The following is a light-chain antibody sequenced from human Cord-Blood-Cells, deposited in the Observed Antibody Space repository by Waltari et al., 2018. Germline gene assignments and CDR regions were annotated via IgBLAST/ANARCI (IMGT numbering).Light chain of an antibody. Sequence: QSALPPPASVSGSPGQSTTISSSGASSDVGGYNYGACYQQHPGKAPKPMISDVSNRPSGVSNRFSGSKSGNTASLTISGLQAEDEADYYCSSYTSSSTPVVFGGGTKLTVL. CDR2: DVS. J-gene: IGLJ2*01. V-gene: IGLV2-14*01. CDR1: SSDVGGYNY. CDR3: SSYTSSSTPVV.